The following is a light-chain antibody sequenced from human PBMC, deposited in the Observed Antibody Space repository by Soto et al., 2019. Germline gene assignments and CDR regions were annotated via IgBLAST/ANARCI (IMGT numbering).Light chain of an antibody. V-gene: IGLV2-8*01. CDR3: SAYAGSNNFV. CDR2: EVS. CDR1: SSDVGDNY. J-gene: IGLJ1*01. Sequence: QSVLTQPPSASGSPGQSVTISCTGTSSDVGDNYVSWYRQHLGKAPKLIIYEVSLRPSGVPDRFSGSKSGNTASLTISGLQADDEADYYCSAYAGSNNFVFGTGTKVTVL.